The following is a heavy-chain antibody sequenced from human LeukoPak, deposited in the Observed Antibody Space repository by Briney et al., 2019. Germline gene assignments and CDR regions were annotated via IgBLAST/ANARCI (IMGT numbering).Heavy chain of an antibody. V-gene: IGHV3-53*01. Sequence: GGALRLSCTASGFTVSNNYMSWVRQAPGKGLEWVSALYSGGNTYYADSVKGRFTISRDHSKNTLYLQMNSLRAEDTAVYYCARALSGGSYYFDYWGQGTLVTVSS. CDR1: GFTVSNNY. CDR3: ARALSGGSYYFDY. D-gene: IGHD3-10*01. J-gene: IGHJ4*02. CDR2: LYSGGNT.